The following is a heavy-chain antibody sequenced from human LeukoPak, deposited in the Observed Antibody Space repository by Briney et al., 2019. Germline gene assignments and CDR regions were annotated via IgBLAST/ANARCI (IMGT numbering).Heavy chain of an antibody. J-gene: IGHJ4*02. CDR3: ARDRGFSYGIDF. CDR1: GGSISSSSSY. CDR2: IYYSGTT. Sequence: NPSETLSLTCTVSGGSISSSSSYWGWIRQPPGKGLEWFGSIYYSGTTFYNPSLKSRVTISVDTSKNQFSLNLSSVTAADTAVYYCARDRGFSYGIDFWGQGTLVTVSS. V-gene: IGHV4-39*01. D-gene: IGHD5-18*01.